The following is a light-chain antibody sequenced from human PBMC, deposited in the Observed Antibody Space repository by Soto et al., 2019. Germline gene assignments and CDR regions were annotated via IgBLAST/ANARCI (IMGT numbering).Light chain of an antibody. CDR1: QSVSSSY. CDR3: QQYGSSLWT. Sequence: EIVLTQSPGILSLSPGERTTLSCRASQSVSSSYLAWYQQKPGQAPRLLTYGASSRATGIPDRFSGSGAGTDFTLTISRLELEDFEVYYYQQYGSSLWTFDQGTKVDVK. V-gene: IGKV3-20*01. CDR2: GAS. J-gene: IGKJ1*01.